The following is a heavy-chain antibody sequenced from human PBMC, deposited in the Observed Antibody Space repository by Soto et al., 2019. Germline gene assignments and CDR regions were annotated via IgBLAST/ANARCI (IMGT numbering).Heavy chain of an antibody. V-gene: IGHV1-3*01. Sequence: QVQLVQSGAEVKKPGASVKVSCKASGYTFTSYAMHWVRQAPGQRLEWMGWINAGNDNTKYSQKFQGRVTITRDTSASTAYMELSSLRSEDTAVYYCASGQSWNDVWGDAFDIWGQGTMVTVSS. J-gene: IGHJ3*02. D-gene: IGHD1-1*01. CDR1: GYTFTSYA. CDR2: INAGNDNT. CDR3: ASGQSWNDVWGDAFDI.